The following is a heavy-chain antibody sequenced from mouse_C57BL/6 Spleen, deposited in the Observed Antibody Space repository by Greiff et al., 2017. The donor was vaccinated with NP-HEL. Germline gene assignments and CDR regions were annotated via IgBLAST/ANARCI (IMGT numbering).Heavy chain of an antibody. CDR3: TVNYYGSSDLYYYAMDY. Sequence: EVKLVESGEGLVKPGGSLKLSCAASGFTFSSYAMSWVRQTPEKRLEWVAYISSGGDCIYYADTVKGRFTISRDNARNTLYLQMSSLKSEDTAMYYCTVNYYGSSDLYYYAMDYWGQGTSVTVSS. CDR1: GFTFSSYA. CDR2: ISSGGDCI. D-gene: IGHD1-1*01. J-gene: IGHJ4*01. V-gene: IGHV5-9-1*02.